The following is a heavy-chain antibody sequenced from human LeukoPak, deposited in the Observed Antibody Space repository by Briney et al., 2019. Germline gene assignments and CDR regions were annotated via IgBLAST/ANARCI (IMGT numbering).Heavy chain of an antibody. CDR3: GSSGTDTRFDY. V-gene: IGHV3-53*01. J-gene: IGHJ4*02. CDR2: IYSSGTT. CDR1: GFTVSSNH. D-gene: IGHD3-10*01. Sequence: GGSLRLSCAASGFTVSSNHMSWVRQAPGKGLEWASIIYSSGTTYYAESVKGRVTTTRDNSKNMLYLQMNSLSAEDTAVYYCGSSGTDTRFDYWGQGTLVTVSS.